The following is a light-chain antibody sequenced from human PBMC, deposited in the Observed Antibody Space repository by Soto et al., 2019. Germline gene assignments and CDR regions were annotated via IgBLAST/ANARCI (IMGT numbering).Light chain of an antibody. V-gene: IGKV3-20*01. Sequence: EIVLTPSPATLSLSPGERATLSCRASQSVSSYLAWYQQKPAQAPRLLLYGASSRATGIPDRFSGSASGTDFTLTINRLEPEDFAVYYCQQYQSSPLTFGGGTKVDIK. CDR2: GAS. CDR1: QSVSSY. CDR3: QQYQSSPLT. J-gene: IGKJ4*01.